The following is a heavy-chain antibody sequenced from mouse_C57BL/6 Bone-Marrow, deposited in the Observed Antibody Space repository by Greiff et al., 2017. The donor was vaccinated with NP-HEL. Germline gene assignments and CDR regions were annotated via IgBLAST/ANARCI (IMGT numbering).Heavy chain of an antibody. D-gene: IGHD2-3*01. V-gene: IGHV3-6*01. CDR2: ISYDGSN. CDR3: ARGDDGYYGGYFDV. J-gene: IGHJ1*03. CDR1: GYSITSGYY. Sequence: VQLKESGPGLVKPSQSLSLTCSVTGYSITSGYYWNGIRQFPGNILEWMGYISYDGSNNYNPSLKNRISITRDTSKNQFFLKLNSVTTEDTATYYCARGDDGYYGGYFDVWGTGTTVTVSS.